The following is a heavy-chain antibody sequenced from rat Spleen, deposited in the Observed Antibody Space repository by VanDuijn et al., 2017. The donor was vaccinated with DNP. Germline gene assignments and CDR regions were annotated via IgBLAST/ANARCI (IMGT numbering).Heavy chain of an antibody. CDR1: GFTFNNYW. J-gene: IGHJ1*01. CDR2: ITSSGGTT. V-gene: IGHV5-31*01. D-gene: IGHD1-10*01. Sequence: EVQLVESGGHLVQPGMSLNIYCVASGFTFNNYWMTCIRPAPGTGLGWVATITSSGGTTFYPHSVKSRFTISRDNAKNTLYLQMNSLGSEDTATYYCARRAQPFWYFDFWGPGTMVTVSS. CDR3: ARRAQPFWYFDF.